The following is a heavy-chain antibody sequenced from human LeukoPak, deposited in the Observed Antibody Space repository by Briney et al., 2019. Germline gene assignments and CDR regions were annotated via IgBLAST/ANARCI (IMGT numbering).Heavy chain of an antibody. Sequence: ASVKVSCKASGYTFTGYYMHWVRQAPGQGLEWMGWINPNSGGTNYAQKFQGRVTMTRDTSIRTAYMEPSRLRSDDTAVYYCARASSSAAGLRLIDYWGQGTLGNVSS. CDR3: ARASSSAAGLRLIDY. CDR2: INPNSGGT. J-gene: IGHJ4*03. V-gene: IGHV1-2*02. CDR1: GYTFTGYY. D-gene: IGHD6-25*01.